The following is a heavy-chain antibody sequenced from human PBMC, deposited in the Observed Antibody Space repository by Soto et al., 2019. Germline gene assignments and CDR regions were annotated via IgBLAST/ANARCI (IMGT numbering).Heavy chain of an antibody. CDR2: ISGGNGNT. J-gene: IGHJ5*02. D-gene: IGHD6-19*01. CDR1: GYTFTDYA. Sequence: QVPLVQSGAEVKKPGASVTVSCVASGYTFTDYAMHWVRQAPGQRPEWMGWISGGNGNTKYSRSFQDRVTITKDTSANTVYLDLSSLRSEDTAVYYCARGSVADMLGFDPWGQGTLVTVSS. V-gene: IGHV1-3*01. CDR3: ARGSVADMLGFDP.